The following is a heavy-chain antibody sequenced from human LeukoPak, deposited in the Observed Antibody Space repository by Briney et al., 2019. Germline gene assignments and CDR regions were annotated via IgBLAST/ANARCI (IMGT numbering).Heavy chain of an antibody. D-gene: IGHD6-13*01. V-gene: IGHV3-30*02. CDR3: AKGGSSSWYPNFDY. CDR2: IRYDGSSK. J-gene: IGHJ4*02. Sequence: GGSLRLSCAASGFTFSSYGMHWVRQAPGKGLEWVAFIRYDGSSKYYADSVKGRFTISRDNSKNTLYLQMISLRAEDTAVYYCAKGGSSSWYPNFDYWGQGTLVTVSS. CDR1: GFTFSSYG.